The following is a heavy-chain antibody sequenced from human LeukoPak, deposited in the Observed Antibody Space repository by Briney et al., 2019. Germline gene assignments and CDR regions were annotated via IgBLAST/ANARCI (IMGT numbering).Heavy chain of an antibody. J-gene: IGHJ4*02. CDR1: SGSINSHY. Sequence: SETLSLTCSVSSGSINSHYWSWIRQPPGKEMEWIGNIHYTGNTNYNPSLKSRVPISIDTSANQFSLKLTSVTAADTALYYCARAGYSSGLFFDFWGQGTLLAVSS. D-gene: IGHD5-18*01. V-gene: IGHV4-59*11. CDR2: IHYTGNT. CDR3: ARAGYSSGLFFDF.